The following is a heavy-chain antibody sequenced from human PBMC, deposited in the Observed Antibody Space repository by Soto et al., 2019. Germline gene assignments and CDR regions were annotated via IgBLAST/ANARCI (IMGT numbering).Heavy chain of an antibody. J-gene: IGHJ5*02. D-gene: IGHD3-10*01. V-gene: IGHV3-23*01. Sequence: GGSLRLSCAASGFTFGTTDMSWVRQAPGEGLEWVSTIDGSGGITYYADSVKGRFTISRDNSRNTVCLQMNSLRGDDTALYYCVKNSGWFNTWGRGALVTVSS. CDR3: VKNSGWFNT. CDR1: GFTFGTTD. CDR2: IDGSGGIT.